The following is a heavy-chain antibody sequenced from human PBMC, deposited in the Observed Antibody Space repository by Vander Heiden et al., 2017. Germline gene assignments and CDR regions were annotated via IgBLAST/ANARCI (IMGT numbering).Heavy chain of an antibody. CDR3: ARRDNTGWYSVDY. CDR2: ISDDASGT. CDR1: GFTFRNYP. J-gene: IGHJ4*02. Sequence: EVQLLESGGGLVQPGVSLRLPCAASGFTFRNYPMTWVRQAPGKGLEWVSSISDDASGTYYANSVRARFTISRDNSRNTVSLQMSSLRAEDTALYYCARRDNTGWYSVDYWGQGTLVTVSS. V-gene: IGHV3-23*01. D-gene: IGHD6-19*01.